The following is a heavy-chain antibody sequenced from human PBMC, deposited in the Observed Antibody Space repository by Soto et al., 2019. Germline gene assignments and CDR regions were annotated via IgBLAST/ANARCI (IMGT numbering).Heavy chain of an antibody. J-gene: IGHJ4*02. CDR1: GFAFSSYA. V-gene: IGHV3-23*01. Sequence: EVQLLESGGGLVQPGGSLRLSCAASGFAFSSYAMSWVRQAPGKGLEWVSSISGSTSGTYYADVVKGRFTISRDNSNNPLYLQMNSLRAEDTAVYYCAKDRGFLDPFDYWGQGARVTVSS. CDR3: AKDRGFLDPFDY. CDR2: ISGSTSGT. D-gene: IGHD3-16*02.